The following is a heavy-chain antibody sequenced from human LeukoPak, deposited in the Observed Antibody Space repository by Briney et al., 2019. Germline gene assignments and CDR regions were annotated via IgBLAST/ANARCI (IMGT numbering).Heavy chain of an antibody. Sequence: GGSLRLSCAASGFTFSRYWMTWVRQAPGKGPEWVANIKEAGTEKFYVGSVKGRSTISRDNAKNSLYLQMNNLRADDTAVYYCARDADLGATITGGFDIWGQGTMVTVSS. CDR2: IKEAGTEK. V-gene: IGHV3-7*01. D-gene: IGHD5-24*01. CDR1: GFTFSRYW. J-gene: IGHJ3*02. CDR3: ARDADLGATITGGFDI.